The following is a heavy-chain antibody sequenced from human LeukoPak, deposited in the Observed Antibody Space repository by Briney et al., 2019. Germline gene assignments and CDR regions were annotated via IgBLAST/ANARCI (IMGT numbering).Heavy chain of an antibody. CDR1: GYTFTSFV. D-gene: IGHD5-18*01. CDR3: ARGGTVVDTANPFDL. V-gene: IGHV1-18*01. Sequence: ASVKVSCKASGYTFTSFVISWVRQTPGQGLEWMGWISAFNGNTNYAQKLQGRITMTTDTSTSTAYMELRSLRSDDTAVYYCARGGTVVDTANPFDLWGQGTLVTVSS. J-gene: IGHJ4*02. CDR2: ISAFNGNT.